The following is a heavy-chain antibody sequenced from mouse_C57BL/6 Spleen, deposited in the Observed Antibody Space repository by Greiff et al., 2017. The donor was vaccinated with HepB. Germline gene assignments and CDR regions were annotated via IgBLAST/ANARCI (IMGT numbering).Heavy chain of an antibody. CDR2: IDPETGGT. J-gene: IGHJ3*01. V-gene: IGHV1-15*01. Sequence: VKLVESGAELVRPGASVTLSCKASGYTFTDYEMHWVKQTPVHGLEWIGAIDPETGGTAYNQKFKGKVILTADKSSSTAYMELRSLTSEDSAVYYCTRGDYYYGSKGFAYWGQGTLVTVSA. CDR1: GYTFTDYE. D-gene: IGHD1-1*01. CDR3: TRGDYYYGSKGFAY.